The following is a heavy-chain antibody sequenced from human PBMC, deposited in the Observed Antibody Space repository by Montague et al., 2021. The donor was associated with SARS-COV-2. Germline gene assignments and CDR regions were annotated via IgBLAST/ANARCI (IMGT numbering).Heavy chain of an antibody. CDR2: ISYDGSNK. J-gene: IGHJ4*02. Sequence: SLRLSCAASGFTFSSYAMHWARQAPGKGLEWVAVISYDGSNKYYADSVKGRFTISRDNSKNTLYLQMNSLRAEDTAVYYCSGGLLWFGELGYWGQGTLVTVSS. D-gene: IGHD3-10*01. V-gene: IGHV3-30*04. CDR3: SGGLLWFGELGY. CDR1: GFTFSSYA.